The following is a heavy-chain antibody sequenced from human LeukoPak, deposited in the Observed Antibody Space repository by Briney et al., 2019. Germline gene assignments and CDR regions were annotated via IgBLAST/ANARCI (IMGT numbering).Heavy chain of an antibody. V-gene: IGHV3-23*01. CDR3: ARGGYNHAFDI. CDR1: GFTFSSHG. D-gene: IGHD5-24*01. Sequence: PGGSLRLSCAASGFTFSSHGMSWVRQAPGKGLEWVSTISGSGDNTYYADSVRGRFTISRDNAKNTLYLQMNSLGAEDTAVYYCARGGYNHAFDIWGQGTVVTVSS. CDR2: ISGSGDNT. J-gene: IGHJ3*02.